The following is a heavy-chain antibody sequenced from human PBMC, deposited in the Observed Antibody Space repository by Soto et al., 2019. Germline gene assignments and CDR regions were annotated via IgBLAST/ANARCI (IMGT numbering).Heavy chain of an antibody. CDR2: IRASGSDT. D-gene: IGHD3-16*01. CDR3: AKRGDYYYYGMNV. CDR1: GFTFSSYT. Sequence: GGSLRLSCGVSGFTFSSYTLSWVRQAPGKGLEWVSAIRASGSDTFYADSVKGRFTISRDNSKNTLYLQMNSLRAEDTAIYYCAKRGDYYYYGMNVWGQGTTVTVSS. J-gene: IGHJ6*02. V-gene: IGHV3-23*01.